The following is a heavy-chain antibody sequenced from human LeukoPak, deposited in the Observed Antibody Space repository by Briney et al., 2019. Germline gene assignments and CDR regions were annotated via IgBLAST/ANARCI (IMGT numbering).Heavy chain of an antibody. V-gene: IGHV3-74*01. J-gene: IGHJ4*02. CDR1: GFTFSSYW. Sequence: GGSLRLSCAASGFTFSSYWMHWVRQAPGKGRVWVSRIYSDGSSTSNADSVKGRFTISRDNAKNTLYLQVNSLRAEDTAVYYCARGSSGWADYWGQGTLVTVSS. D-gene: IGHD6-19*01. CDR3: ARGSSGWADY. CDR2: IYSDGSST.